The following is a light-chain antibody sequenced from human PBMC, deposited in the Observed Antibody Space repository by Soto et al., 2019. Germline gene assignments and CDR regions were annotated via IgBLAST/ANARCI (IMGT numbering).Light chain of an antibody. V-gene: IGKV3-11*01. J-gene: IGKJ4*01. CDR1: QSVSSY. CDR2: DAS. CDR3: QQRSNWPLT. Sequence: EIVLTQSPATLSLSPGERATLSCRASQSVSSYLAWYQQKPGQAPRLLIYDASNRATGIPARFSGSGSETDFPLTISSLEPEDFAVYYCQQRSNWPLTFGGGTKVESK.